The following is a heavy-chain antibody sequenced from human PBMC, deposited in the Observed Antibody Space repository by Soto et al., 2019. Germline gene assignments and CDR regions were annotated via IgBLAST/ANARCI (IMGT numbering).Heavy chain of an antibody. Sequence: EVQLVETGGGLIQPGGSLRLSCAASGFTVSSSYMSWVRQAPGKGLEWVSVIYSDGKTFYADSVKGRFTISRDNSRNTVYLQMNSLRADDTAVYYCAIDGYSYVYSAYWGQGTLVTVSS. D-gene: IGHD5-18*01. J-gene: IGHJ4*02. CDR1: GFTVSSSY. CDR3: AIDGYSYVYSAY. CDR2: IYSDGKT. V-gene: IGHV3-53*02.